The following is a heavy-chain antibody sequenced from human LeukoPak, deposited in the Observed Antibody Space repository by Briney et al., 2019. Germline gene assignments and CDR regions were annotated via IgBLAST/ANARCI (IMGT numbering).Heavy chain of an antibody. CDR1: GFTVSSNY. V-gene: IGHV3-66*01. Sequence: GGSLRLSCAVSGFTVSSNYMSWVRQAPGKGLEWVSVIYDDGTTYYAGSVKGRFTISRDSSKNTLFLQMNSLRAEDTAVYYCARSNCNSCYLGVWYYFDYWGQGTLVTVSS. D-gene: IGHD1/OR15-1a*01. J-gene: IGHJ4*02. CDR2: IYDDGTT. CDR3: ARSNCNSCYLGVWYYFDY.